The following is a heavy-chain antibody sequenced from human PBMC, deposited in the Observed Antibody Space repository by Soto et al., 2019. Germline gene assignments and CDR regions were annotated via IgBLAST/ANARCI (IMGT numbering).Heavy chain of an antibody. J-gene: IGHJ4*02. CDR3: ARDSPNTGYFDY. D-gene: IGHD4-17*01. CDR1: GGSVSSGSYY. CDR2: IYYSGST. Sequence: QVQLQESGPGLVKPSETPSLTCTVSGGSVSSGSYYWSWIRQPPGKGLEWIGYIYYSGSTNYNPSLKSRVTISVDTSKNQFSLKLSSVTAADTAVYYCARDSPNTGYFDYWGQGTLVTVSS. V-gene: IGHV4-61*01.